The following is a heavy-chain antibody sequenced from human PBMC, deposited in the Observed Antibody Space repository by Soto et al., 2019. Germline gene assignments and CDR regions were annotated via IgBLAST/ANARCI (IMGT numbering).Heavy chain of an antibody. Sequence: GSLRLSCAVSGFICSSYDMSWVRQAPGKGLEWVSTILVGGSPHYEDSVKGRFTISRDTSKNTVYLQMNSLTAGDTAVYYCAKATATSGGAFEIYGQGAMVTVSS. CDR1: GFICSSYD. J-gene: IGHJ3*02. V-gene: IGHV3-23*01. D-gene: IGHD1-1*01. CDR3: AKATATSGGAFEI. CDR2: ILVGGSP.